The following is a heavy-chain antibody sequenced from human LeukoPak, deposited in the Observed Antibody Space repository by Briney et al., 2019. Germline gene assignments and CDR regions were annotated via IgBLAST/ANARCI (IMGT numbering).Heavy chain of an antibody. Sequence: GGSLRLSCAASGFTFSSYSMNWVRQAPGKGLEWVSSISSSSSYIYYADSVKGRFTISRDNAKNSLYLQMNSLRAEDTALYYCASGGIYYGAAFDFWGQGTRVTVSS. J-gene: IGHJ4*02. CDR3: ASGGIYYGAAFDF. CDR2: ISSSSSYI. V-gene: IGHV3-21*04. CDR1: GFTFSSYS. D-gene: IGHD1-26*01.